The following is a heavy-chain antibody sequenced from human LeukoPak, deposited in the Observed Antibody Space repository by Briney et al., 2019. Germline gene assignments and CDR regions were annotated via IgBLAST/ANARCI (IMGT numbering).Heavy chain of an antibody. CDR3: ARGGGSSGYLHYYYYYGMDV. CDR1: GYTFTSYD. D-gene: IGHD3-22*01. Sequence: ASVKVSCTASGYTFTSYDINWVRQAPGQGLEWMGWMNPNSGNTGYAQKFQGRVTMTRNTSISTAYMELSSLRSEDTAVYYCARGGGSSGYLHYYYYYGMDVWGQGTTVTVSS. J-gene: IGHJ6*02. CDR2: MNPNSGNT. V-gene: IGHV1-8*01.